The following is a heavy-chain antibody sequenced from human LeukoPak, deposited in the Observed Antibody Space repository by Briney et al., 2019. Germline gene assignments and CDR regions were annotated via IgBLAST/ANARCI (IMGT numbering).Heavy chain of an antibody. Sequence: GGSLRLSCAASGFTFSSYTMSWVRQAPGKGPEWVSTITTSDGNTYYADSVKGRFTVSRDNSKNTLFLQMNSLRAEDTAVYYCATPLDYYDRSDSHQGGDWGQGTLVTVSS. CDR3: ATPLDYYDRSDSHQGGD. CDR1: GFTFSSYT. D-gene: IGHD3-22*01. J-gene: IGHJ4*02. CDR2: ITTSDGNT. V-gene: IGHV3-23*01.